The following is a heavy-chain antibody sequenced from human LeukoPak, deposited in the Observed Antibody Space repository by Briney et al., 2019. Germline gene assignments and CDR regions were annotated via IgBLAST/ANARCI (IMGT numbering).Heavy chain of an antibody. CDR3: TRYNNDHFDY. V-gene: IGHV3-33*01. CDR2: IAYDGSRA. D-gene: IGHD1-14*01. J-gene: IGHJ4*02. Sequence: GRSLRLSCAGSGFTFGGYGMHWFRPTPGKGLEGVAVIAYDGSRAFYADSVKGRFTISRDNSKNTMSVQMDDLRAEDTAVYYCTRYNNDHFDYWGQGTLVTVSS. CDR1: GFTFGGYG.